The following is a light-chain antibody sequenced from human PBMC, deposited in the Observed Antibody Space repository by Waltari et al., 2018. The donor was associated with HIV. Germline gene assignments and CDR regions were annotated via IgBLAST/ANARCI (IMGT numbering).Light chain of an antibody. V-gene: IGLV3-10*01. J-gene: IGLJ1*01. Sequence: SYELTQPPSVSVSPGQTARITCSGDALAKKYAYWYQQKSGQAPVLVIYEDTKRPSGIPYRFSGYSSGAMANLTISGAQLEDEGDYYCYSTDSSGYLFVFGTGTKFTVL. CDR1: ALAKKY. CDR3: YSTDSSGYLFV. CDR2: EDT.